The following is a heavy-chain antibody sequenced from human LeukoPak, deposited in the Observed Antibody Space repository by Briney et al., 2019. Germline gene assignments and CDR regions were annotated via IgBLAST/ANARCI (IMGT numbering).Heavy chain of an antibody. CDR1: GFTFSSYW. Sequence: GGSLRLSCAASGFTFSSYWMHWVRQAPGKGLVWVSRINSDGSSTSYADSVKGRFTISRDNSKNTLYLQMNSLRAEDTAVYYCASGQGVQMGFDYWGQGTLVTVSS. CDR3: ASGQGVQMGFDY. V-gene: IGHV3-74*01. J-gene: IGHJ4*02. CDR2: INSDGSST. D-gene: IGHD2-8*01.